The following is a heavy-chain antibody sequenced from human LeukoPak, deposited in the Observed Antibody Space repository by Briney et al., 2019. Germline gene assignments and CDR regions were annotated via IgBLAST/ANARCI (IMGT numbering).Heavy chain of an antibody. Sequence: GGSLRLSCAASGFTFSSYAMSWVRQAPGKGLEWVSAISGGGGSTYYADSVKGRFTISRDNSKNTLYLQMNSLRAEDTAVYYCAKVTRIAVAGPTDYWGQGTLVTVSS. CDR1: GFTFSSYA. J-gene: IGHJ4*02. V-gene: IGHV3-23*01. CDR2: ISGGGGST. D-gene: IGHD6-19*01. CDR3: AKVTRIAVAGPTDY.